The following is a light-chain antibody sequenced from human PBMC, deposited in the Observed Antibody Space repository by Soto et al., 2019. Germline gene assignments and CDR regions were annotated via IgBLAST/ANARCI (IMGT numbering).Light chain of an antibody. CDR2: DVS. Sequence: QSALTQPASVSGSPGQSITISCAGSSSDVGGYEYVSWYQQHPGRAPKLIIYDVSNRPSGVSNRFSGAKSGNTASLTISGLQADDEADYYCYSYSTSGIHYVFGDGTKDTVL. CDR3: YSYSTSGIHYV. CDR1: SSDVGGYEY. J-gene: IGLJ1*01. V-gene: IGLV2-14*03.